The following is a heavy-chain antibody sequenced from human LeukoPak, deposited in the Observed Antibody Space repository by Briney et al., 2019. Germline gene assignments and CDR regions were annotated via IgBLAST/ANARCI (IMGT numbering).Heavy chain of an antibody. D-gene: IGHD3-9*01. Sequence: SETLSLTCTVSGGSISSYYWSWIRQPPGKGLEWIGYIYYSGSTNYNPSLKSRVTISVDMSKKHFSLKLSSVSPADTAVFYCGRGDYDILTGYYNTPYFDYWGQGTLVTVSS. J-gene: IGHJ4*02. CDR1: GGSISSYY. CDR3: GRGDYDILTGYYNTPYFDY. V-gene: IGHV4-59*01. CDR2: IYYSGST.